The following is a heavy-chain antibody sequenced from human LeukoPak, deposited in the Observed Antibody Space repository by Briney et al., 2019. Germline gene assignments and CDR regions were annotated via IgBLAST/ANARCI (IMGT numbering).Heavy chain of an antibody. CDR1: GFTFSSYS. J-gene: IGHJ6*02. Sequence: GGSLRLSCAASGFTFSSYSMDWVRQAPGKGLEWVSSISSSSSYIYYADSVKGRFTISRDNAKNSLYLQMNSLRAEDTAVYYCARTLRFFRFLDVWGQGTTVTVSS. V-gene: IGHV3-21*04. CDR2: ISSSSSYI. CDR3: ARTLRFFRFLDV. D-gene: IGHD3-3*01.